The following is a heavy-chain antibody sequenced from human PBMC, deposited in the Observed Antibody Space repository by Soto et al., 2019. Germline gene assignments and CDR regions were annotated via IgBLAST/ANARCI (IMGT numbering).Heavy chain of an antibody. D-gene: IGHD6-19*01. Sequence: GASVKVSCKVSGYTLTELSMHWVRQAPGKGLEWMGGFDPEDGETIYAQKFQGRATMTEDTSTDTAYMELSSLRSEDTAVYYCATDLPIAVAPYFDYRGQGTLVTVS. V-gene: IGHV1-24*01. CDR3: ATDLPIAVAPYFDY. CDR2: FDPEDGET. CDR1: GYTLTELS. J-gene: IGHJ4*02.